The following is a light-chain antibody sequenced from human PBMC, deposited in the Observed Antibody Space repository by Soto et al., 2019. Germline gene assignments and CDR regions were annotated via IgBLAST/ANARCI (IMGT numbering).Light chain of an antibody. CDR3: QQYGSSPRT. CDR1: QSVSSY. Sequence: EIVLTQSSATLALSPGERATLSCRASQSVSSYLAWYQQKPGQAPRLLISDASSRATGIPDRFSGSGSGTDFTLTISRLEPEDFAVYYCQQYGSSPRTFGQGTKVDIK. V-gene: IGKV3-20*01. J-gene: IGKJ1*01. CDR2: DAS.